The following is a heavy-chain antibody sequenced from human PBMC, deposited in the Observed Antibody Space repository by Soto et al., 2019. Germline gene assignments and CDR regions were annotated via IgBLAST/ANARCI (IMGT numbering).Heavy chain of an antibody. J-gene: IGHJ4*02. CDR3: VRDGLDYYDTERLYFDK. D-gene: IGHD3-22*01. CDR2: ISSSAVYI. CDR1: GFNFITYS. V-gene: IGHV3-21*01. Sequence: EVQLVESGGGPVRPGGSLKLSCAASGFNFITYSLSWVRQAPGKGLEWVASISSSAVYIDYADSVKGRFTISRDNANNPLNLQMNSLRAEDTATYHCVRDGLDYYDTERLYFDKWGQGTLVTVSS.